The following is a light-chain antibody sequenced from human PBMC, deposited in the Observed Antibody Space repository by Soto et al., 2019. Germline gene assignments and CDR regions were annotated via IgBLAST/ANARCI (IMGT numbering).Light chain of an antibody. CDR1: TGAVTSGHY. V-gene: IGLV7-46*01. CDR2: DSS. Sequence: QAVVTQEPSLTVSPGGTVTLTCGSSTGAVTSGHYPHWFQQKPGQAPRTLIYDSSNKHPWTPARFSGSLLGGKAALTLSGAQSEDAAEDHCLLSYRGAGGLGGGTKLTVL. J-gene: IGLJ3*02. CDR3: LLSYRGAGG.